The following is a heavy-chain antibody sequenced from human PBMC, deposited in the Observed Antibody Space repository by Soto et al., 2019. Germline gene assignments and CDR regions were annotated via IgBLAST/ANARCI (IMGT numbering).Heavy chain of an antibody. J-gene: IGHJ4*02. CDR2: ISSSGNT. D-gene: IGHD2-15*01. CDR1: GDSITAYY. Sequence: PSETLSLTCSVSGDSITAYYWTWIRQPPGRGLEYIGYISSSGNTYYNPSLRSRVAISLDTSKNQFSLSLTSVTAADTAVYYCARENYGSGGAPFLDFWGQGTLVTVSS. CDR3: ARENYGSGGAPFLDF. V-gene: IGHV4-59*01.